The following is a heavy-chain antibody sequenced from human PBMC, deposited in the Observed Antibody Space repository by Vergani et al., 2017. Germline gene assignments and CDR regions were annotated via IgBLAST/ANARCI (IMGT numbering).Heavy chain of an antibody. CDR2: IRPYTGHT. CDR3: ARCPRGYGGDPEDYYYGMDV. Sequence: QVQLVQSGAELKKPGASVSVSCKGSSHTFQTYGISWVRQAPGKGLEWMAWIRPYTGHTIYAQKFQDRVTMTADTSTNTAYMELTSLRSQDTAVYYCARCPRGYGGDPEDYYYGMDVWGQGTTVTVSS. CDR1: SHTFQTYG. D-gene: IGHD2-21*02. V-gene: IGHV1-18*01. J-gene: IGHJ6*02.